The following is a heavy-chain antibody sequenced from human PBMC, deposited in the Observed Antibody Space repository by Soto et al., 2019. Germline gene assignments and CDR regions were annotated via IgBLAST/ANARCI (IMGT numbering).Heavy chain of an antibody. D-gene: IGHD1-7*01. V-gene: IGHV3-33*01. CDR1: GFTFSSYG. J-gene: IGHJ4*02. CDR3: ARGNRPTGPTYYFGY. Sequence: QVQLVESGGGVVQPGRSLRLSCAASGFTFSSYGMHWVRQAPGKGLEWVAVIWYDGSNKYYADSVKGRFTISRDNSKNTLDLQMNSLRAEDTAVYYCARGNRPTGPTYYFGYWGQGTLVTVSS. CDR2: IWYDGSNK.